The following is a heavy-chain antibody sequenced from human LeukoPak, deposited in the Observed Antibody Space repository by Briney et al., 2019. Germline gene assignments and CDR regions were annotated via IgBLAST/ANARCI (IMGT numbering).Heavy chain of an antibody. V-gene: IGHV1-2*04. CDR1: GYTFTGYY. D-gene: IGHD4-17*01. J-gene: IGHJ4*02. CDR3: ARAESRVTESAFDY. Sequence: ASVKVSCKASGYTFTGYYMHWVRQAPGQGLEWMGWINPNSGGTNYAQKFQGWVTMTRDTSISTAYMELSRLRSDDTAVYYCARAESRVTESAFDYWGQGTLVTVSS. CDR2: INPNSGGT.